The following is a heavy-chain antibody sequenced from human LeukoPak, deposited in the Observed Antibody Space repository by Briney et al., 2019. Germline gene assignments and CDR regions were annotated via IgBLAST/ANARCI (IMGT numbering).Heavy chain of an antibody. D-gene: IGHD3-10*01. CDR3: ARASGSYYKGDYYYYMDV. V-gene: IGHV4-59*01. Sequence: SETLSLTCTVSGGSISSYYWSWIRQPPGKGLEWIGYIYYSGSTNYNPSLKNRVTISVDTSKNQFSLKLSSVTAADTAVYYCARASGSYYKGDYYYYMDVWGKGTTVTVSS. CDR2: IYYSGST. CDR1: GGSISSYY. J-gene: IGHJ6*03.